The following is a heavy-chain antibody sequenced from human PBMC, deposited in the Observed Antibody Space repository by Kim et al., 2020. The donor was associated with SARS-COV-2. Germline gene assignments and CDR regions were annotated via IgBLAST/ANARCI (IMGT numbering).Heavy chain of an antibody. V-gene: IGHV3-15*01. CDR2: IKSKTDGGTT. CDR1: GFTFSNAW. CDR3: TTYEGSSGWYLLLYGMDV. Sequence: GGSLRLSCAASGFTFSNAWMSWVRQAPGKGLEWVGRIKSKTDGGTTDYAAPVKGRFTISRDDSKNTLYLQMNSLKTEDTAVYYCTTYEGSSGWYLLLYGMDVWGQGTTVTVSS. J-gene: IGHJ6*02. D-gene: IGHD6-19*01.